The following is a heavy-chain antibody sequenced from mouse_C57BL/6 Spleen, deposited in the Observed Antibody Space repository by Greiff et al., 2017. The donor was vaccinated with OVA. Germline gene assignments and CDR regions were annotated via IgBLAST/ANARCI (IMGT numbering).Heavy chain of an antibody. J-gene: IGHJ3*01. D-gene: IGHD2-5*01. CDR2: IDPSDSYT. CDR1: GYTFTSYW. V-gene: IGHV1-50*01. CDR3: ASYYSNLAWFAY. Sequence: VQLQQPGAELVKPGASVKLSCKASGYTFTSYWMQWVKQRPGQGLEWIGEIDPSDSYTNYNQKFKGKATLTVDTSSSTAYMQLSSLTSEDSAVYYCASYYSNLAWFAYWGQGTLVTVSA.